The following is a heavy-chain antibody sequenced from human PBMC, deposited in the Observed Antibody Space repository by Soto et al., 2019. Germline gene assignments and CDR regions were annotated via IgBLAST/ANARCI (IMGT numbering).Heavy chain of an antibody. D-gene: IGHD2-21*01. J-gene: IGHJ2*01. CDR2: VSHDGNNQ. CDR3: XXXXXXQMWRPWYFDL. Sequence: QVQLVESGGGVVQPGRSLRLSCAVSGFTFSNYAMHWVRQAPGKGLEWVAIVSHDGNNQYYADSAKGRFTISRDNSEXXXXXXXXXXXXXXXXXXXXXXXXXXQMWRPWYFDLWGRGTLVTVSS. CDR1: GFTFSNYA. V-gene: IGHV3-30-3*01.